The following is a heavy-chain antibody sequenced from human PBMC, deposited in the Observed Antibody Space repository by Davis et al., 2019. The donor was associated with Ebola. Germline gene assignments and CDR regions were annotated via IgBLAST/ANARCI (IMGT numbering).Heavy chain of an antibody. D-gene: IGHD6-6*01. CDR3: ARSAARLDNNWFDS. V-gene: IGHV3-21*01. CDR1: GFDFKTYN. Sequence: PGGSLRLSCAASGFDFKTYNMNWVRQAPGKGLEWISSISSGSSYKYYADSVRGRFTISRDNAKNSLSLQMSSLRAEDTAVYYCARSAARLDNNWFDSWGQGTLVIVSP. CDR2: ISSGSSYK. J-gene: IGHJ5*01.